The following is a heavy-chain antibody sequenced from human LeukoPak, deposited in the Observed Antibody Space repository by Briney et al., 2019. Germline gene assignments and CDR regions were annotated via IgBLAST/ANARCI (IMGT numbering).Heavy chain of an antibody. D-gene: IGHD1-7*01. V-gene: IGHV1-69*04. CDR1: GGTFSSYA. CDR3: ARGLYNWNLASCYFDL. J-gene: IGHJ2*01. CDR2: IIPILGIA. Sequence: GSSVKVSCKASGGTFSSYAISWVRQAPGQGLEWMGRIIPILGIANYAQKFQGRVTITADKSTSTAYMELSSLRSDDTAVYYCARGLYNWNLASCYFDLWGLAPWSLSPQ.